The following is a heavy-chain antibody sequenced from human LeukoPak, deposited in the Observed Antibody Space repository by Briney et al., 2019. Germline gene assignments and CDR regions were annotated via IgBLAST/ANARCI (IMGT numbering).Heavy chain of an antibody. CDR2: IRGSGSTT. Sequence: GGSLRLSCAASGFTFSSYGMSWVRQAPGKGLEWVSAIRGSGSTTYYADSVKGRLTISRDNSKNTLYLQMNSLRAGDTAVYYCVNHVASLGIIDTFDIWGQGTMVTVSS. V-gene: IGHV3-23*01. D-gene: IGHD6-13*01. J-gene: IGHJ3*02. CDR3: VNHVASLGIIDTFDI. CDR1: GFTFSSYG.